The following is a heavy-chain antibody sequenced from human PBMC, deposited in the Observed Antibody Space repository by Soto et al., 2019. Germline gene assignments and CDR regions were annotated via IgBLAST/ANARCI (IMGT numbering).Heavy chain of an antibody. J-gene: IGHJ3*02. V-gene: IGHV5-51*01. D-gene: IGHD3-3*01. CDR2: IYPRDSDT. CDR1: GFSFTSYW. CDR3: ARTGVADAFEI. Sequence: GESLKISCKASGFSFTSYWIGWVRQVPGKGLECMGIIYPRDSDTRYNPSFQGQVTISVDESINCAYLQWSSLKTSDTAMYCCARTGVADAFEIWGQGTMVTVSS.